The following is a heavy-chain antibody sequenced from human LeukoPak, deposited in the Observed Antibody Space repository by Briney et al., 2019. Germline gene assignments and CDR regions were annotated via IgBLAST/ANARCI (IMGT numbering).Heavy chain of an antibody. CDR3: AREGGMRPRNWFDP. CDR2: IIPILGIA. Sequence: GASVKVSCKASGGTFSSYAISWVRQAPGQGLEWMGRIIPILGIANYAQKFQGRVTITADKSTSTAYMELSSLRSEDTAVYYCAREGGMRPRNWFDPWGQGTLVTVSS. D-gene: IGHD3-16*01. V-gene: IGHV1-69*04. J-gene: IGHJ5*02. CDR1: GGTFSSYA.